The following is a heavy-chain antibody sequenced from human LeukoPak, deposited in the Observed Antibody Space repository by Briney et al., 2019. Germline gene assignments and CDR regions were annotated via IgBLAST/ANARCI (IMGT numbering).Heavy chain of an antibody. CDR2: IYPGDSDT. V-gene: IGHV5-51*01. CDR3: ATHEVPYDFGTYYMDV. CDR1: GYRFTSYW. J-gene: IGHJ6*03. Sequence: GESLNISGKGSGYRFTSYWIGWVRQIPGKGLEWMGIIYPGDSDTRYSPSFQGHATTSADKSISTAYLQWSSLKASDTAMYYCATHEVPYDFGTYYMDVWGKGTPVTVSS. D-gene: IGHD3-3*01.